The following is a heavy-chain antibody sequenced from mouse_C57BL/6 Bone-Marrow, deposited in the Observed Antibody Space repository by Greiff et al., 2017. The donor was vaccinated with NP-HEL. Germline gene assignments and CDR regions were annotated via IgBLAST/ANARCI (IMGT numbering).Heavy chain of an antibody. CDR3: AKREGRGGTGTGWYFDV. CDR2: IWGGGST. Sequence: VKLVESGPGLVAPSQSLSITCTVSGFSLTSYGVDWVRQPPGKGLEWLGVIWGGGSTNYNSALMSRLSISKDNSKSQVFLKMNSLQTDDTAMYYCAKREGRGGTGTGWYFDVWGTGTTVTVSS. D-gene: IGHD4-1*01. J-gene: IGHJ1*03. CDR1: GFSLTSYG. V-gene: IGHV2-9*01.